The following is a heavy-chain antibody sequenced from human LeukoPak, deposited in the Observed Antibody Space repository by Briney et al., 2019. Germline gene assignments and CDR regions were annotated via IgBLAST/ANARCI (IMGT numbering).Heavy chain of an antibody. Sequence: PGGSLRLSCAASGFTFSSYAMHWVRQAPGKGLEWVAVISYDGSNKYYADSVKGRFTISRDNSKNTLYLQMNSLRAEDTASYYCAKGNRDSSGFYYYYGMDVWGQGTTVTVSS. CDR2: ISYDGSNK. D-gene: IGHD3-22*01. J-gene: IGHJ6*02. CDR1: GFTFSSYA. V-gene: IGHV3-30*01. CDR3: AKGNRDSSGFYYYYGMDV.